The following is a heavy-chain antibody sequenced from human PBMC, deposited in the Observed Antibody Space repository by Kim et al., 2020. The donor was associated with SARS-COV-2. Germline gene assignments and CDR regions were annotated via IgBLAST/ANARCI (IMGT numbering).Heavy chain of an antibody. CDR1: GYSFTSYW. CDR2: IDPSDSYT. D-gene: IGHD5-18*01. V-gene: IGHV5-10-1*01. J-gene: IGHJ6*02. Sequence: GESLKISCKGSGYSFTSYWISWVRQMPGKGLEWMGRIDPSDSYTNYSPSFQGHVTISADKSISTAYLQWSSLKASDTAMYYCARRWIGYSYGYGYYYGMDVWGQGTTVTVSS. CDR3: ARRWIGYSYGYGYYYGMDV.